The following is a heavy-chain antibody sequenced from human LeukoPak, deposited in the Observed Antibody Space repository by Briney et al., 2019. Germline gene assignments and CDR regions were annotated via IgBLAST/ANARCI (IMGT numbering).Heavy chain of an antibody. V-gene: IGHV3-64*01. Sequence: GGSLRLSCAASGFTFSSYAMHWVRQAPGKGLEYVSAISSNGGSTYYANSVKGRFTISRGNSKNTLYLQMGSLRAEDMAVYYCARGAGYFQHWGQGTLVTVSS. CDR1: GFTFSSYA. J-gene: IGHJ1*01. CDR3: ARGAGYFQH. CDR2: ISSNGGST.